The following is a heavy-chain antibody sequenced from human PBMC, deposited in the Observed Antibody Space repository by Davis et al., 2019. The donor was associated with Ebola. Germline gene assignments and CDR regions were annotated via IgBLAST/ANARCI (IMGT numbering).Heavy chain of an antibody. V-gene: IGHV3-33*01. J-gene: IGHJ2*01. CDR2: IWYDGSNK. CDR1: GFTFSSYG. D-gene: IGHD6-19*01. Sequence: GESLKISCAASGFTFSSYGMHWVRQAPGKGLEWVAVIWYDGSNKYYADSVKGRLTISRDNSKNTLYLQMNSLRAEDTAVYYCARSSGWTHLYWYFDLWGRGTLVTVSS. CDR3: ARSSGWTHLYWYFDL.